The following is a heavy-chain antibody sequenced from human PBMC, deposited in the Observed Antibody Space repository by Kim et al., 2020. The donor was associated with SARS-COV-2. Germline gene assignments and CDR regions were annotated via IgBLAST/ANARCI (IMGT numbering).Heavy chain of an antibody. D-gene: IGHD6-6*01. J-gene: IGHJ4*02. CDR1: GFTFSSYA. CDR3: AKEGYSSSSWEDTLLFDY. Sequence: GGSLRLSCAASGFTFSSYAMSWVRQAPGKGLEWVSAISGSGGSTYYADSVKGRFTISRDNSKNTLYLQMNSLRAEDTAVYYCAKEGYSSSSWEDTLLFDYWGQGTLVTVSS. V-gene: IGHV3-23*01. CDR2: ISGSGGST.